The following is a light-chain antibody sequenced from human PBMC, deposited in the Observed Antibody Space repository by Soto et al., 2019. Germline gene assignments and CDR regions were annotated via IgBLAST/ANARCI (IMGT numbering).Light chain of an antibody. Sequence: DIPMTQSPSSLSASVGDRVTITCRASQSISSYLNWYQQKPGKAPKLLIYAASSLQSGVPSRFSGSGSGTDFTLTISSLQPEDFATYYGQQSYSTTRTFGQGTKLDSK. J-gene: IGKJ2*01. CDR1: QSISSY. CDR2: AAS. CDR3: QQSYSTTRT. V-gene: IGKV1-39*01.